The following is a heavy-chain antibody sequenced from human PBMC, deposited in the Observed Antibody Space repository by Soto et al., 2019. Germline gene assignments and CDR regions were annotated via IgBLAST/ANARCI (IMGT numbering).Heavy chain of an antibody. Sequence: QVQLVQSGAEVKKPGSSVKVSCKASGGTFGSYTISWVRQAPGQGLEWMGRIIPILGIANYAQKFQGRVTITADKSTSTAYMELSSLRSEDTAVYYCARDPYGDFTYWYFDLWGRGTLVTVSS. CDR1: GGTFGSYT. CDR3: ARDPYGDFTYWYFDL. D-gene: IGHD4-17*01. V-gene: IGHV1-69*08. J-gene: IGHJ2*01. CDR2: IIPILGIA.